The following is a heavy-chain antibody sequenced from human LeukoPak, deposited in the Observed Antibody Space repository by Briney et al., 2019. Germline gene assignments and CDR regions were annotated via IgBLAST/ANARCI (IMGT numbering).Heavy chain of an antibody. CDR1: GGSISSSSYY. CDR3: ARGLYDSSGYYYED. D-gene: IGHD3-22*01. Sequence: PSETLSLTCTVSGGSISSSSYYWGWIRQPPGKGLEWIGSIYYSGSTYYNPSLKSRVTISVDTSKNQFSLKLSSVTAADTAVYYCARGLYDSSGYYYEDWGQGTPVTVSS. J-gene: IGHJ4*02. V-gene: IGHV4-39*01. CDR2: IYYSGST.